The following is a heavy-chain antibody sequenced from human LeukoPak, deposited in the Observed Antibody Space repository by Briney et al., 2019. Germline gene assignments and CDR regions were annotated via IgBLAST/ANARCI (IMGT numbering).Heavy chain of an antibody. CDR3: ACLLPDFDY. V-gene: IGHV3-33*08. CDR1: GFTFSSYA. J-gene: IGHJ4*02. Sequence: GRSLRLSCAASGFTFSSYAMHWVRQAPGKGLEWVAVIWYDGSNKYYADSVKGRFTISRDNSKNTLYLQMNSLRAEDTAVYYCACLLPDFDYWGQGTLVTVSS. D-gene: IGHD2-21*01. CDR2: IWYDGSNK.